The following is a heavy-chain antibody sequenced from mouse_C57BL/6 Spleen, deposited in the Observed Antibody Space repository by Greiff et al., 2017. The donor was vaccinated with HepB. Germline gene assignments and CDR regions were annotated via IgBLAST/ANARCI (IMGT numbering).Heavy chain of an antibody. V-gene: IGHV1-61*01. Sequence: QVQLQQPGAELVRPGSSVKLSCKASGYTFTSYWMDWVKQRPGQGLEWIGNIYPSDSETHYNQKFKDKATLTVDKSSSTAYMQLSSLTSEDSAVYYCARSGYDFWFAYWGQGTLVTVSA. CDR2: IYPSDSET. CDR3: ARSGYDFWFAY. D-gene: IGHD2-4*01. J-gene: IGHJ3*01. CDR1: GYTFTSYW.